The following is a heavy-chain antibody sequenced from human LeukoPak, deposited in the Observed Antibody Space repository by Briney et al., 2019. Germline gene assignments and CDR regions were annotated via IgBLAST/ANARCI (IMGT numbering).Heavy chain of an antibody. V-gene: IGHV4-59*01. J-gene: IGHJ4*02. CDR2: IYYSGST. D-gene: IGHD6-19*01. Sequence: SETLSLTCSVSGGSISSYYWSWIRQPPGKGLEWIGYIYYSGSTNYNPSLNSRVTISIDTSKNQFSLKLTSVTAADTAVYYCARDSLGSGWYVGDYWGQGTLVTVSS. CDR1: GGSISSYY. CDR3: ARDSLGSGWYVGDY.